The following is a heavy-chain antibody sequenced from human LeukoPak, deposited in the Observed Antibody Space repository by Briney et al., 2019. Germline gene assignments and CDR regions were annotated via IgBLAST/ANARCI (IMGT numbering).Heavy chain of an antibody. CDR2: ISSGGSSI. D-gene: IGHD3-10*01. Sequence: GGSLRLSCAVSGXTFSTYEMNWVRQAPGKGLEWVSYISSGGSSIHYADSVKGRFTISRDNAKNSVYLQMNSLRAEDTAVYYCARENPMGFFDYWGQGTLVTVSS. V-gene: IGHV3-48*03. CDR3: ARENPMGFFDY. J-gene: IGHJ4*02. CDR1: GXTFSTYE.